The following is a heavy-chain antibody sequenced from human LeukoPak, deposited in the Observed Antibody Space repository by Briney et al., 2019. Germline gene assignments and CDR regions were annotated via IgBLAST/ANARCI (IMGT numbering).Heavy chain of an antibody. J-gene: IGHJ5*02. V-gene: IGHV2-5*02. CDR1: GFSLSTSEVG. CDR2: IYWDDYK. CDR3: AHKSPVGMFDP. Sequence: SGPTLVNPTQTLTLTCTFSGFSLSTSEVGVGWIRQPPGKALEWLALIYWDDYKRYSPSLKSRLTITKDTSKNQVVLKMAKMDPLETGTFFCAHKSPVGMFDPWGQGTLVTVSS. D-gene: IGHD2-2*01.